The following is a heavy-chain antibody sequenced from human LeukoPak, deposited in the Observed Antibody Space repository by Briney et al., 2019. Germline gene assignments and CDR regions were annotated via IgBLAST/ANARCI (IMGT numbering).Heavy chain of an antibody. CDR2: INHSGST. Sequence: PSETLSLTCAVYGGSFSGYYWSRIRQPPGKGLEWIGEINHSGSTNYNPSLKSRVTISVDTSKNQFSLKLRSVTAADTAVYYCARETSQKGAHYMDVWGKGTTVTISS. V-gene: IGHV4-34*01. D-gene: IGHD3-16*01. CDR1: GGSFSGYY. J-gene: IGHJ6*03. CDR3: ARETSQKGAHYMDV.